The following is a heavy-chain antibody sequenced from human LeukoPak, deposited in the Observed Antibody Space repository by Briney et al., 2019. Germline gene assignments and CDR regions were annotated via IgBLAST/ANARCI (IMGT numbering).Heavy chain of an antibody. CDR1: GYSISSGYY. CDR2: IYHSGST. D-gene: IGHD6-19*01. J-gene: IGHJ5*02. Sequence: PSETLSLTCTVSGYSISSGYYWGWIRQPPGKGLEWIGSIYHSGSTYYNPSLKSRVTISVDTSKNQFSLKLSSVTAADTAVYYCARGGWSNWFDPWGQGTLVTVSS. CDR3: ARGGWSNWFDP. V-gene: IGHV4-38-2*02.